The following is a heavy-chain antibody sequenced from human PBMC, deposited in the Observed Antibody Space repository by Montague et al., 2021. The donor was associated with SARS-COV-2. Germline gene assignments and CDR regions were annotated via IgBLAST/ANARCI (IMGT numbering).Heavy chain of an antibody. D-gene: IGHD6-13*01. CDR2: TYYRSMWKS. Sequence: CAISGDSVSSNSATWNWLRQSPSRGLEWLGRTYYRSMWKSDYARSLKSRIAINPDTSKNPFSLQLSSVTPEDTALYYCVRGIEAAGSYDYWGQGTLVTVSS. CDR3: VRGIEAAGSYDY. J-gene: IGHJ4*02. CDR1: GDSVSSNSAT. V-gene: IGHV6-1*01.